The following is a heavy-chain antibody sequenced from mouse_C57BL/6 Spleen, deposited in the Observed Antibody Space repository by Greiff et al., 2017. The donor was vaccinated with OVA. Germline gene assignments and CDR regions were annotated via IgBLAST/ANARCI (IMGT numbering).Heavy chain of an antibody. Sequence: EVQLQQSGAELVKPGASVKLSCTASGFNIKDYYMHWVKQRTEQGLGWIGRIDPEDGETKYASKFQGKATITADTSSNTAYLQLSSLTSEDTAVYYCAPWLLDAMDYWGQGTSVTVSS. D-gene: IGHD2-3*01. CDR1: GFNIKDYY. V-gene: IGHV14-2*01. CDR3: APWLLDAMDY. J-gene: IGHJ4*01. CDR2: IDPEDGET.